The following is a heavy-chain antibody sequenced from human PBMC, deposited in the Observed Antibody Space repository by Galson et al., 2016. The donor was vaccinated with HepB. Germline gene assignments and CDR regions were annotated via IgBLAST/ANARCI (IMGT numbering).Heavy chain of an antibody. CDR1: GLTLSGFW. CDR2: INGDGSST. Sequence: SLRLSCAASGLTLSGFWMHWVRPAPGKGLVWVSGINGDGSSTTYADSVKGRFTISRDNAKNTLYLQMNSLRAEDTAVYSCARGGTQLSYAFDIWGQGTMVTVSS. CDR3: ARGGTQLSYAFDI. D-gene: IGHD1-1*01. V-gene: IGHV3-74*01. J-gene: IGHJ3*02.